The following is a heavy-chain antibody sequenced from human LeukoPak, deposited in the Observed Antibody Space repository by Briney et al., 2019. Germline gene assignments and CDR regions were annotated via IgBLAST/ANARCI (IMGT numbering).Heavy chain of an antibody. CDR3: ARDRHYGGNRGHDY. CDR2: IYYSGST. D-gene: IGHD4-23*01. J-gene: IGHJ4*02. CDR1: GGSISSYY. V-gene: IGHV4-30-4*01. Sequence: PSETLSLTCTVSGGSISSYYWSWIRQPPGKGLEWIGYIYYSGSTYYNPSLKSRVTISVDTSKNQFSLKLSSVTAADTAVYYCARDRHYGGNRGHDYWGQGTLVTVSS.